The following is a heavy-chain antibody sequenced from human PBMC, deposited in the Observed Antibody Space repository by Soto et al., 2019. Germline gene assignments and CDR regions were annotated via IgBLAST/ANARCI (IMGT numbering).Heavy chain of an antibody. D-gene: IGHD3-16*02. Sequence: ASVKVSCKASGYTFIGYSIHWVRQAPGQGLEWMGRINPNSGETNFAQTFRGRVTMTTDTSISTAFMELSRLTSDDTAVYYCARGRLYSYPYWGQGTLVTVSS. CDR1: GYTFIGYS. V-gene: IGHV1-2*02. J-gene: IGHJ4*02. CDR2: INPNSGET. CDR3: ARGRLYSYPY.